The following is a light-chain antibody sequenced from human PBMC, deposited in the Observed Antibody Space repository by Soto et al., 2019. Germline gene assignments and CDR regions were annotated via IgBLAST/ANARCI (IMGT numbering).Light chain of an antibody. CDR1: QSLLHSNGYNY. CDR3: MQALQTPYT. V-gene: IGKV2-28*01. Sequence: EIVMTQSPLSLPVTPGEPASISCMSSQSLLHSNGYNYLDWYLQKAGQSPQLLIYLGSNRASGVPHRFSGSGSGTDFTLKISRVEAEDGGVYYSMQALQTPYTCGQGTELEIK. J-gene: IGKJ2*01. CDR2: LGS.